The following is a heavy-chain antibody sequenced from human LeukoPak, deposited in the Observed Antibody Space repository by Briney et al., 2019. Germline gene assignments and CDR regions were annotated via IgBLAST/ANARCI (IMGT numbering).Heavy chain of an antibody. CDR2: IKPDGSAQ. Sequence: GGSLRLSCAASGFTFSNSWMSWVRQAPGKGPEWVATIKPDGSAQYYVDSVKGRFTISRDNAKNTLFLQINSLRAEDTAVDYCARDYRRGAAAGTGDYWGQGTLVTVSS. V-gene: IGHV3-7*01. CDR3: ARDYRRGAAAGTGDY. CDR1: GFTFSNSW. D-gene: IGHD6-13*01. J-gene: IGHJ4*02.